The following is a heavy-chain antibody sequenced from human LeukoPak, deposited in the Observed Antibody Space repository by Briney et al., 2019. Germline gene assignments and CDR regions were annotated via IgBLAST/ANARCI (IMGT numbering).Heavy chain of an antibody. J-gene: IGHJ6*02. CDR1: GYTFTSYG. CDR2: ISAYNGNT. V-gene: IGHV1-18*01. Sequence: ASVKVSCKASGYTFTSYGISWVRQAPGQGLEWMGWISAYNGNTNYAQKLQGRVTMTTDTSTSTAYMELRSLRSDDTAVYYCARESYCSSTSCYSDYYYYGMDVWGQGTTVTVSS. D-gene: IGHD2-2*01. CDR3: ARESYCSSTSCYSDYYYYGMDV.